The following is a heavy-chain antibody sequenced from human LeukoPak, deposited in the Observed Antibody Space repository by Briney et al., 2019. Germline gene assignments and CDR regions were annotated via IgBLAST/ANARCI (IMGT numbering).Heavy chain of an antibody. CDR2: MNPNSGNT. V-gene: IGHV1-8*01. Sequence: ASVKVSCKASGYTFTSYDINWVRQATGQGLEWMGWMNPNSGNTGYAQKFQGRVTMTRNTSISTAYMKLSSLRSEDTAVYYCALPFAHSSGWYPNWFDPWGQGTLVTVSS. D-gene: IGHD6-19*01. CDR3: ALPFAHSSGWYPNWFDP. CDR1: GYTFTSYD. J-gene: IGHJ5*01.